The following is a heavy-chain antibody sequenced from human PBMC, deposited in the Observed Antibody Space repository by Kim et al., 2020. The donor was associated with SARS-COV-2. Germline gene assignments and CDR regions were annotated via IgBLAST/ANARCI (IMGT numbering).Heavy chain of an antibody. Sequence: SVKVSCKASGGTFSSYAISWVRQAPGQGLEWMGGIIPIFGTANYAQKFQGRVTITADESTSTAYMELSSLRSEDTAVYYCARSSLVVVAATAYYYYGMDVWGQGTTVTVSS. D-gene: IGHD2-15*01. CDR2: IIPIFGTA. V-gene: IGHV1-69*13. CDR1: GGTFSSYA. J-gene: IGHJ6*02. CDR3: ARSSLVVVAATAYYYYGMDV.